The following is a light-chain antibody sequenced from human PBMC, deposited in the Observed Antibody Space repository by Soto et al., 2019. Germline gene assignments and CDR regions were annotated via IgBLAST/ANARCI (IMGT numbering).Light chain of an antibody. V-gene: IGLV2-23*02. J-gene: IGLJ2*01. CDR3: CSYGANNTYVA. CDR2: EVT. CDR1: SSGVGTYDL. Sequence: QSALTQPASVSGSPGQSITISCTGTSSGVGTYDLVSWYQQHPGKAPKLIIYEVTQRPSGVSNRFSGSRSGNTASLTISGLQAEDEASYYCCSYGANNTYVAFGGGTKLTVL.